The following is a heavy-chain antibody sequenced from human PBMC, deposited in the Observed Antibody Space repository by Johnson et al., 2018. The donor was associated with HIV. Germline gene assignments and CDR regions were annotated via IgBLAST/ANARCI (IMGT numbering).Heavy chain of an antibody. CDR3: TTDVPGGPYYNAFDI. D-gene: IGHD1-26*01. J-gene: IGHJ3*02. V-gene: IGHV3-53*01. CDR2: IYSGGST. Sequence: VQLVEYGGGLIQPGGSLRLSCAASGFTVSSNYMSWVRQAPGKGLEWVSVIYSGGSTYYADSVKGRFTISRDNSENTVYLQMNSLKTEDTALYYCTTDVPGGPYYNAFDIWGQGTMVTVSS. CDR1: GFTVSSNY.